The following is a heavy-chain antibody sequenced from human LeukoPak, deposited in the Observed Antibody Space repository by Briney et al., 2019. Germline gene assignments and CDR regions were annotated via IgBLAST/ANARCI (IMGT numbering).Heavy chain of an antibody. V-gene: IGHV3-48*02. J-gene: IGHJ4*02. D-gene: IGHD3-10*01. CDR2: ISSSGSTI. CDR1: GFTFCRYN. CDR3: ARLEYYYVSGNYYKLFDY. Sequence: GGPLRLSCTASGFTFCRYNINWVREAPGKGLEGVSHISSSGSTIYFADSVKGRFTISRDNAKNSLYLQMNSLRDEDTAVYYCARLEYYYVSGNYYKLFDYWGQGTLVTVCS.